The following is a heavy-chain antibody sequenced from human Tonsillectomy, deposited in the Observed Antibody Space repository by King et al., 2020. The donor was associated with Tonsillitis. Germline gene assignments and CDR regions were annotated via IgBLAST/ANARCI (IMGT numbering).Heavy chain of an antibody. D-gene: IGHD6-19*01. CDR2: ISTDGSNK. Sequence: VQLVESGGGVVQPGRSLRLSCAASGFTFSIYGLHWVRQAPGKGLEWVAVISTDGSNKDFADSVKGRFNISRDNSKNTLYLQMNSLRPEDTAVYYCARVIIALAGGYYYYGMDVWGQGTTFTDSS. J-gene: IGHJ6*02. CDR3: ARVIIALAGGYYYYGMDV. CDR1: GFTFSIYG. V-gene: IGHV3-30*04.